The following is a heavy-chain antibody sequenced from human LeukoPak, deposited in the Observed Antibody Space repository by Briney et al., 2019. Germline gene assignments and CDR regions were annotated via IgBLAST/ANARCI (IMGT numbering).Heavy chain of an antibody. V-gene: IGHV4-39*02. CDR3: ARDNHEGYYYYMDV. CDR1: GGSISRSTYY. Sequence: SETLSLTCTVSGGSISRSTYYWAWIRQPPGKGLEWIGSIYYSGSTNYSPSLKSRFTISVDTSKNQFSLKLSSVTAADTAVYYCARDNHEGYYYYMDVWGKGTTVTVSS. J-gene: IGHJ6*03. CDR2: IYYSGST.